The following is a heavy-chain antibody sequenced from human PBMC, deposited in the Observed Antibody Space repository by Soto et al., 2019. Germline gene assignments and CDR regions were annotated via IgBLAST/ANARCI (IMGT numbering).Heavy chain of an antibody. CDR1: GYTFTGYY. D-gene: IGHD2-2*02. V-gene: IGHV1-2*04. Sequence: ASVKVSCKASGYTFTGYYMHWVRQAPGQGLEWMGWINPNSGGTNYAQKFQGWVTMTRDTSISTAYMELSRLRSDDTAVYYCARDRTNCRYCSSTYCYSPVQLGLGIDAWGQGTTVTVSS. CDR2: INPNSGGT. J-gene: IGHJ6*02. CDR3: ARDRTNCRYCSSTYCYSPVQLGLGIDA.